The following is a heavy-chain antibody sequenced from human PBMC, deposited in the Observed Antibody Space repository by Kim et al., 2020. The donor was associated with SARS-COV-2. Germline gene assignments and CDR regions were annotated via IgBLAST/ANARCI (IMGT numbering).Heavy chain of an antibody. Sequence: NYAQKLQGRVTMTTDTSTSTAYMELRSLRSDDTAVYYCARDEEVAGSFDYWGQGTLVTVSS. V-gene: IGHV1-18*01. CDR3: ARDEEVAGSFDY. D-gene: IGHD6-19*01. J-gene: IGHJ4*02.